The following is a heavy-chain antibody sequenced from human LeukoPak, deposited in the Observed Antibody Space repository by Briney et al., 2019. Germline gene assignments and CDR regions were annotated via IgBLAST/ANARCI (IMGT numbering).Heavy chain of an antibody. CDR2: ISGSGGST. D-gene: IGHD1-26*01. CDR1: GFTFSTYA. J-gene: IGHJ4*02. Sequence: GGSLRLPCAASGFTFSTYAMSWVRQAPGEGLEWVSTISGSGGSTYYADSVKGRFTISRDNSKNTLYLQMNSLRAEDTAVYYCAKGRSGSYGYFDYWGQGTLVTVSS. CDR3: AKGRSGSYGYFDY. V-gene: IGHV3-23*01.